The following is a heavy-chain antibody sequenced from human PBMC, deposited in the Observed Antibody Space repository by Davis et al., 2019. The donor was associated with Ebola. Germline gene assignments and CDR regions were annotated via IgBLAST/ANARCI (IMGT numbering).Heavy chain of an antibody. Sequence: GGSLRLSCTASGFTFGDYAMSWFRQAPGKGLEWVGFIRSKAYGGTTEYAASVKGRFTISRDDSKSIAYLQMNSLKTEDTAVYYCTRERQWLVLLVDYWGQGTLVTVSS. J-gene: IGHJ4*02. V-gene: IGHV3-49*03. D-gene: IGHD6-19*01. CDR2: IRSKAYGGTT. CDR3: TRERQWLVLLVDY. CDR1: GFTFGDYA.